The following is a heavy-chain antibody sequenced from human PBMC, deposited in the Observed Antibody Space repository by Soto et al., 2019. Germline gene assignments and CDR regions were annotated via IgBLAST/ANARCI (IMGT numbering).Heavy chain of an antibody. V-gene: IGHV1-46*01. J-gene: IGHJ3*02. Sequence: QVQLVQSGAEVKKPGASVMLSCKASGYIFTDYHMYWVRQAPGQGLEWVGTINPSGGGTSYAQKFQGRVTRPRDTSKSTVYMELNSLRSEDTAVHYCARGRSSAFDIWGQGTMVTVSA. CDR3: ARGRSSAFDI. CDR1: GYIFTDYH. CDR2: INPSGGGT. D-gene: IGHD3-16*02.